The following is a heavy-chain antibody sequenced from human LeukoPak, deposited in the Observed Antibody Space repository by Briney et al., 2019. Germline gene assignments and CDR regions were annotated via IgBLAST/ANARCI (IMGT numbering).Heavy chain of an antibody. CDR3: AIGSQDGDYPFGH. J-gene: IGHJ4*02. Sequence: GASVKVSCKAAGYTFTSYYMHWVRQAPGQGLEWMGFINPSGGRTTYAQKFQGRVTLGRDTSTSTVYVELSSLRSEDTAVYYCAIGSQDGDYPFGHWGQGTPVTVSS. D-gene: IGHD4-17*01. CDR1: GYTFTSYY. V-gene: IGHV1-46*01. CDR2: INPSGGRT.